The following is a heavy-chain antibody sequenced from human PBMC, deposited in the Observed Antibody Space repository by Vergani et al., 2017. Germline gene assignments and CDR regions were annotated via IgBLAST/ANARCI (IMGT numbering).Heavy chain of an antibody. Sequence: DVDLVESGGGFVQPGGSRRLSCAASGFSFRTFSMFWVRQPPGKGLAWVSKISPDGRTTEYADSVRGRFTISRDNANSMLYLQMNSLRDDDKAVYYCARAVWYGSGSYADYWGQGTLVTVSS. CDR1: GFSFRTFS. D-gene: IGHD3-10*01. CDR2: ISPDGRTT. CDR3: ARAVWYGSGSYADY. V-gene: IGHV3-74*03. J-gene: IGHJ4*02.